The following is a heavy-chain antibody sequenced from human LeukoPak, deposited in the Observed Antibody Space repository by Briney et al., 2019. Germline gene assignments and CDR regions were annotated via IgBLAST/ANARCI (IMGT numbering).Heavy chain of an antibody. CDR2: TYYRSTWYN. D-gene: IGHD2-2*01. J-gene: IGHJ5*02. Sequence: SQTLSLTCAISGDSVSSNSVTWNWIRQSPSRGLEWLVRTYYRSTWYNDYAVSVRGRMTVNPDTSKNQFSLHLNSVTPEDTAVYYCARRLTQYDCFDPWGQGILVTVSS. V-gene: IGHV6-1*01. CDR1: GDSVSSNSVT. CDR3: ARRLTQYDCFDP.